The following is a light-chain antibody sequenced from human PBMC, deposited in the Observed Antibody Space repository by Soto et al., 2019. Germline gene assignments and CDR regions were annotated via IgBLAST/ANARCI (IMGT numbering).Light chain of an antibody. CDR2: DVS. CDR1: SSDVGGYNY. J-gene: IGLJ2*01. Sequence: QSALTQPASVSGSPGQSITISCTGTSSDVGGYNYVSWYQQHPGKAPKLMIYDVSNRPSGVSNRFSGSKFGNTASLTISGLKAEDEADYYCSSYTSSSTQVFGGGTKLAVL. V-gene: IGLV2-14*01. CDR3: SSYTSSSTQV.